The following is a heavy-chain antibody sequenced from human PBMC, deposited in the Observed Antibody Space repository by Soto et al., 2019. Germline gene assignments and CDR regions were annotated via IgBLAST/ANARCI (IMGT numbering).Heavy chain of an antibody. CDR3: ATDRRAGGNSAFYFDF. J-gene: IGHJ4*02. CDR2: ISATGGGT. D-gene: IGHD3-16*01. CDR1: GFKFSNYA. Sequence: GGALRLSCAASGFKFSNYAMSWVRQAPGKGLEWVSLISATGGGTYYADSVKGRFTISRDNSHNTLYLQVHSLTAEDTAVYYCATDRRAGGNSAFYFDFWGQGAQVTVSS. V-gene: IGHV3-23*01.